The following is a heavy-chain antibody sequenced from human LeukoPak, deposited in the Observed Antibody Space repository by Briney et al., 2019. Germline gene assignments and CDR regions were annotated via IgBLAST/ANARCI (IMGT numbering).Heavy chain of an antibody. CDR1: GGSISSSRYY. D-gene: IGHD1-26*01. J-gene: IGHJ4*02. Sequence: SETLSLTCTVSGGSISSSRYYWGWIRQPPGKGLELIGTIYYSGSTYYNPSLKSRVTISVDTSKNQFSLELSSVTAADTAVYYCARDEAKVGATDLWGQGTLVTVSS. V-gene: IGHV4-39*07. CDR2: IYYSGST. CDR3: ARDEAKVGATDL.